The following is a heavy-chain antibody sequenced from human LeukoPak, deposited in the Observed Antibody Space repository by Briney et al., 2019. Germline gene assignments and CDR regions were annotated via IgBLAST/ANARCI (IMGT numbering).Heavy chain of an antibody. V-gene: IGHV4-30-2*01. D-gene: IGHD1-1*01. CDR1: GGSISSGGYY. Sequence: PSETLSLTCTVSGGSISSGGYYWSWIRQPPGKGLEWIGYIYHSGSTYYNPSLKSRVTISVDRSENQFSLKLSSVTAADTAVYYCARDYNFSDQRGVAFDIWGQGTMVTVSS. CDR3: ARDYNFSDQRGVAFDI. J-gene: IGHJ3*02. CDR2: IYHSGST.